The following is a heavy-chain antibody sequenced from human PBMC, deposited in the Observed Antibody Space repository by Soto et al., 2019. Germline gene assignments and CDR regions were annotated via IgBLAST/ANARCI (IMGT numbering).Heavy chain of an antibody. J-gene: IGHJ6*02. V-gene: IGHV3-9*01. D-gene: IGHD3-3*01. CDR2: ISWNRGNI. CDR3: AKDPSLLPVRSNGMDV. Sequence: DVQLVESGGGLVQPGRSLRLSCVASGFNFENHAMHWVRQAPGKGLAWLSGISWNRGNIGYADSVKGRFTISRDNAKNSLYLKMNSLRSEDTALYYCAKDPSLLPVRSNGMDVWGQGTTVTVSS. CDR1: GFNFENHA.